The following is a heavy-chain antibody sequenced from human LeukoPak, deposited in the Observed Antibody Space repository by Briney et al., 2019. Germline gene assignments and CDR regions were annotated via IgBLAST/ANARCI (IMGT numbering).Heavy chain of an antibody. J-gene: IGHJ6*03. CDR1: GYFISSGYY. CDR2: IYYSGST. Sequence: SETLSLTCTVSGYFISSGYYWGWVRQPPGKGLEWIGSIYYSGSTYYNPSLKSRVTISVDTSKNQFSLKLSSVTAADTAVYYCARVSLLRKRGCSYGTAYYMDVWGKGTTVTVSS. CDR3: ARVSLLRKRGCSYGTAYYMDV. D-gene: IGHD5-18*01. V-gene: IGHV4-38-2*02.